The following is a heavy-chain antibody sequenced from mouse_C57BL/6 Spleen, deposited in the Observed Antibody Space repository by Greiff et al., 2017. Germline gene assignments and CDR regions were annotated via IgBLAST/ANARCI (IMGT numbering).Heavy chain of an antibody. V-gene: IGHV5-9-1*02. CDR3: TSLTGTSFFFAY. J-gene: IGHJ3*01. Sequence: VKVEESGEGLVKPGGSLKLSCAASGFTFSSYAMSWVRQTPEKRLEWVAYISSGGDYIYYADTVKGRFTISRDNARNTLYLQMSSLKSEDTAMYYCTSLTGTSFFFAYWGQGTLVTVSA. CDR1: GFTFSSYA. CDR2: ISSGGDYI. D-gene: IGHD4-1*01.